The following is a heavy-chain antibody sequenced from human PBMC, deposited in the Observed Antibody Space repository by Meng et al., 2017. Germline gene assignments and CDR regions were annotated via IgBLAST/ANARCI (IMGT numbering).Heavy chain of an antibody. V-gene: IGHV4-34*01. CDR3: ARGHLGLHDFWSGRMRFDP. CDR1: GGSFSGYY. D-gene: IGHD3-3*01. Sequence: GSLRLSCAVYGGSFSGYYWSWIRQPPGKGREWIGEINHSGSTNYNPSLKSRVTISVDTSKNQFSLKLSSVTAADTAVYYCARGHLGLHDFWSGRMRFDPWGQGTLVTVSS. CDR2: INHSGST. J-gene: IGHJ5*02.